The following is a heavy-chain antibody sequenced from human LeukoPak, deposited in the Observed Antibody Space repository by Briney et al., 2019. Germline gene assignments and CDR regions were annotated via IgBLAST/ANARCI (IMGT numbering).Heavy chain of an antibody. Sequence: PGGSLRLSCAASGFTFGDCYMGLVRQAPGKGLEWVSYISSSGTTMLYPDSVKGRFTISRDNAQNSLYLQLNSLRAGDTAVYYCARALRDAFDIWGQGTMVTVSS. CDR3: ARALRDAFDI. CDR1: GFTFGDCY. J-gene: IGHJ3*02. CDR2: ISSSGTTM. V-gene: IGHV3-11*01.